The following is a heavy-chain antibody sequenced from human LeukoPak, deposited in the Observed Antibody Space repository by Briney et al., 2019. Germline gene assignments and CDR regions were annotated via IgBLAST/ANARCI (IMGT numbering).Heavy chain of an antibody. V-gene: IGHV3-48*01. Sequence: GGSLRLSCAASGFTFSSYSMNWVSQAPGKGLEWVSYISSSSSTIYYADSVKGRFTISRDNAKNSLYLQMNSLRAEDTAVYYCARDAYYYDSSGSTIDYWGQGTLVTVSS. J-gene: IGHJ4*02. D-gene: IGHD3-22*01. CDR3: ARDAYYYDSSGSTIDY. CDR2: ISSSSSTI. CDR1: GFTFSSYS.